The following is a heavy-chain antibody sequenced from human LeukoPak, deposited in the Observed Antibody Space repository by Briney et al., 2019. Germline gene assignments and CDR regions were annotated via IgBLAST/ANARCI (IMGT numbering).Heavy chain of an antibody. Sequence: PSQTLSLTCAVSGGSISSGGYSWSWIRQPPGKGLEGIGYIDHSGSTYYNPSLKSRVTISVGRSKNQFSLKLSSVTAADTAVYYCARGHYGSGSYYKLGFDPWGQGTLVTVSS. CDR3: ARGHYGSGSYYKLGFDP. CDR2: IDHSGST. V-gene: IGHV4-30-2*01. J-gene: IGHJ5*02. CDR1: GGSISSGGYS. D-gene: IGHD3-10*01.